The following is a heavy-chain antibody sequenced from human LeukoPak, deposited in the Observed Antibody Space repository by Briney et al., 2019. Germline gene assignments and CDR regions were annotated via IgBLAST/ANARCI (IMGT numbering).Heavy chain of an antibody. CDR3: ARSAFDRSNYFDY. V-gene: IGHV4-59*01. J-gene: IGHJ4*02. CDR2: IHYSGST. Sequence: KPSETLSLTCTVSGGSISSYYWSWIWQPPGKGLEWIGYIHYSGSTNYNPSLKSRVTISVDTSKNQFSLKLSSVTAADTAVYYCARSAFDRSNYFDYWGQGTLVTVSS. CDR1: GGSISSYY. D-gene: IGHD3-22*01.